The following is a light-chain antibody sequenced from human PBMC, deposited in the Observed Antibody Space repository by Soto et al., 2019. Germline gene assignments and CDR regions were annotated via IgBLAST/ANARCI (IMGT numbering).Light chain of an antibody. V-gene: IGLV1-44*01. Sequence: QSVLTQPPSASGTPGQRVTISCSGSSSNIGSNSVNWYQQLPGTAPTLLIYVNNQRPSGVPDRFSGSKSGTSASLAISGLQSDDEAAYYCAAWDVILNGYVFGTGTKLTVL. CDR3: AAWDVILNGYV. CDR1: SSNIGSNS. CDR2: VNN. J-gene: IGLJ1*01.